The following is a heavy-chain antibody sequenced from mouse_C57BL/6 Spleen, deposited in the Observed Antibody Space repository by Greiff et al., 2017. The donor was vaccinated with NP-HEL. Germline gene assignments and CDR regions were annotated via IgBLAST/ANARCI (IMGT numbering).Heavy chain of an antibody. CDR1: GYAFSSYW. CDR2: IYPGDGDT. D-gene: IGHD2-1*01. Sequence: VQLQQSGAELVKPGASVKISCKASGYAFSSYWMNWVKQRPGKGLEWIGQIYPGDGDTNYNGKFKGKATLTADKSSSTAYMQLRSLTSEDSAVYFLARGYYGNSYFDYWGQGTTLTVSS. J-gene: IGHJ2*01. CDR3: ARGYYGNSYFDY. V-gene: IGHV1-80*01.